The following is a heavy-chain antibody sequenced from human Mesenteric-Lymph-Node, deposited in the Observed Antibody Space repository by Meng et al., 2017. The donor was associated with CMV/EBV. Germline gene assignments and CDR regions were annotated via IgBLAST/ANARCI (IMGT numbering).Heavy chain of an antibody. V-gene: IGHV4-4*01. J-gene: IGHJ4*02. Sequence: FSGDSIFSTSFWPCLRLSPGILLECIVAFYHNAIPTSTPSLKTRITPSIDKSKIPFSLNLTSVTAADTAVYFCARNRDKLGRALYYWGQGVLVTVSS. CDR2: FYHNAIP. CDR3: ARNRDKLGRALYY. CDR1: GDSIFSTSF. D-gene: IGHD3-10*01.